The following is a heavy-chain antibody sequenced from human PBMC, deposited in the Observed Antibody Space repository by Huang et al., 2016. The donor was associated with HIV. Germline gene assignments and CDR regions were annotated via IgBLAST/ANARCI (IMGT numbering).Heavy chain of an antibody. D-gene: IGHD3-10*01. V-gene: IGHV4-39*01. J-gene: IGHJ4*02. CDR1: DGSISSSSYY. CDR2: FFYDGKT. Sequence: QLQLQESGPGLVKPSETLSLTCTVSDGSISSSSYYWGWIRQPPGKGLEWIATFFYDGKTYSNPSLKSRVTISVDTSKNQFSLNLSSVTAADTAVYYCAAMVRGVISYFDYWGQGTLVTVSS. CDR3: AAMVRGVISYFDY.